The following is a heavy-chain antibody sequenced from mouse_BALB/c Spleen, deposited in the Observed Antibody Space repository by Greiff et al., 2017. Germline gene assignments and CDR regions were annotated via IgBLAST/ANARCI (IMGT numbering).Heavy chain of an antibody. D-gene: IGHD2-4*01. CDR3: ARNHYDYDGGFAY. CDR2: IWGGGST. J-gene: IGHJ3*01. V-gene: IGHV2-6-4*01. CDR1: GFSLSRYS. Sequence: VQRVESGPGLVAPSQSLSITCTVSGFSLSRYSVHWVRQPPGKGLEWLGMIWGGGSTDYNSALKSRLSISKDNSKSQVFLKMNSLQTDDTAMYYCARNHYDYDGGFAYWGQGTLVTVSA.